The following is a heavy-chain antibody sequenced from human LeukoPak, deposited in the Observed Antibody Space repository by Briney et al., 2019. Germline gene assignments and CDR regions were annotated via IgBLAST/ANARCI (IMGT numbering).Heavy chain of an antibody. D-gene: IGHD4-17*01. Sequence: GGSLRLSCAASGFTFSSYSMNWVRQAPGKGLEWVSSISSSSSYIYYADSVKGRFTISRDNAKNSLYLQMNSLRAEDTAVCYCARAYGDYPNWFDPWGQGTLVTVSS. CDR2: ISSSSSYI. V-gene: IGHV3-21*01. CDR3: ARAYGDYPNWFDP. CDR1: GFTFSSYS. J-gene: IGHJ5*02.